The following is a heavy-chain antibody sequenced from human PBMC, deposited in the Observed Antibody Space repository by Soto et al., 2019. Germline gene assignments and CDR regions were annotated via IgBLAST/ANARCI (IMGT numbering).Heavy chain of an antibody. D-gene: IGHD1-26*01. J-gene: IGHJ5*02. Sequence: AGGSLRLSCAASGLTFTTYWMTWVRQAPGKGLEWVANIKQDGSEKYYVDSVKGRFTISRDDAENSLYLQMNNLRAEDTAVYYCTRNQAKFDTWGQGTPVTVSS. CDR2: IKQDGSEK. CDR1: GLTFTTYW. CDR3: TRNQAKFDT. V-gene: IGHV3-7*01.